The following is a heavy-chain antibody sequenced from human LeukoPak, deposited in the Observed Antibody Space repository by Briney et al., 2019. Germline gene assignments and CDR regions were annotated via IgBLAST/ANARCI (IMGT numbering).Heavy chain of an antibody. CDR2: ISSSGRTI. CDR1: GFTSSSYD. V-gene: IGHV3-48*03. Sequence: PGGSLRLSCAASGFTSSSYDMNWVRQAPGKGLEWVSYISSSGRTIYYADSVKGRFTISRDNAKNSLYLQMNSLRAEDTAIYCCARHWNYGWFDPWGQGTLVTVSS. J-gene: IGHJ5*02. D-gene: IGHD1-7*01. CDR3: ARHWNYGWFDP.